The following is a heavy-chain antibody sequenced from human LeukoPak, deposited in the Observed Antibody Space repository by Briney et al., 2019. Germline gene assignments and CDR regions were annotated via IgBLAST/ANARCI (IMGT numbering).Heavy chain of an antibody. CDR2: MNANRGDT. D-gene: IGHD3-9*01. V-gene: IGHV1-8*03. CDR1: GYTFTSYD. Sequence: ASVKVSCKASGYTFTSYDIKWVRQAPGQGLEWMGWMNANRGDTGYAQKFQGRVTITRNTSISTAYMELSSLRSEDTAVYYCARRPSKYYDILTGYYRSEFDYWGQGTLVTVSS. J-gene: IGHJ4*02. CDR3: ARRPSKYYDILTGYYRSEFDY.